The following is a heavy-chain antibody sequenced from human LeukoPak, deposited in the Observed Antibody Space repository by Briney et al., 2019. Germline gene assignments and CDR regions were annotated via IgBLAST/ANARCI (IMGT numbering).Heavy chain of an antibody. CDR2: INHSGST. CDR1: GGSISSGGYS. Sequence: SQTLSLTCAVSGGSISSGGYSWSWIRQPPGKGLEWIGEINHSGSTNYNPSLKSRVTISVDTSKNQFSLKLSSVTAADTAVYYCARVGPLYYYGSGSYYKKNWFDPRGQGTLVTVSS. J-gene: IGHJ5*02. D-gene: IGHD3-10*01. CDR3: ARVGPLYYYGSGSYYKKNWFDP. V-gene: IGHV4-30-2*01.